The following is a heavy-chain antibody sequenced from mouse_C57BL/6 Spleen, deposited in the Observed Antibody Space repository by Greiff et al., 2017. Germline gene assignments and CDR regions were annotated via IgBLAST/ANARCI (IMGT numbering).Heavy chain of an antibody. V-gene: IGHV3-1*01. CDR1: GYSITSGYD. CDR2: ISYSGST. Sequence: ESGPGMVKPSQSLSLTCTVTGYSITSGYDWHWIRHFPGNKLEWMGYISYSGSTNYNPSLKSRISITHDTSKNHFFLKLNSVTTEDTATYYCARASGNYDYGPGAMDYWGQGTSVTVSS. J-gene: IGHJ4*01. D-gene: IGHD2-4*01. CDR3: ARASGNYDYGPGAMDY.